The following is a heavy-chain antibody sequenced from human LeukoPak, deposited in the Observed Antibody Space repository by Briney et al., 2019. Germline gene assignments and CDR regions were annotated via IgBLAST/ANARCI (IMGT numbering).Heavy chain of an antibody. J-gene: IGHJ4*02. V-gene: IGHV4-61*08. CDR2: IYYSGST. D-gene: IGHD6-13*01. CDR1: GRILSSSDYY. CDR3: AGSQQQLHFDY. Sequence: PSETLSLTCTVSGRILSSSDYYWGWIRQPPGKGLEWIGYIYYSGSTNYNPSLKSRVTISVDTSKNQFSLKLSSVTAADTAVYYCAGSQQQLHFDYWGQGTLVTVSS.